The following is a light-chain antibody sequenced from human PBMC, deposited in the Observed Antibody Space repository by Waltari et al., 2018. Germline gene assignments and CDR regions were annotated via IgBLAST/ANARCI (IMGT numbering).Light chain of an antibody. CDR1: NIGSKS. V-gene: IGLV3-21*02. Sequence: SYVLTQPPPVSVAPGQTASVTSTGSNIGSKSVHWYQQRPGQAPVLGVSDDSDRPSGIPDRFSGSKSGHTATLSISGVEAGDEADFYCQVRGGADDFWVFGGGTRLTVL. J-gene: IGLJ3*02. CDR3: QVRGGADDFWV. CDR2: DDS.